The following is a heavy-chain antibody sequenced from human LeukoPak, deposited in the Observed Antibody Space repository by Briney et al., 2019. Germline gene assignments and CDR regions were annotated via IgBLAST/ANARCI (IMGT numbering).Heavy chain of an antibody. V-gene: IGHV3-30-3*01. CDR2: ISYDGSNK. J-gene: IGHJ6*04. CDR3: AREGGEYYYGMDV. Sequence: PGGSLRLSCAASGFTFSSYAMHWVRQAPGKGLEWVAVISYDGSNKYYADSVKGRFTISRDNSKNTLYLQMNSLRAEDTAVYYCAREGGEYYYGMDVGAKGPTATVPS. CDR1: GFTFSSYA. D-gene: IGHD2-21*01.